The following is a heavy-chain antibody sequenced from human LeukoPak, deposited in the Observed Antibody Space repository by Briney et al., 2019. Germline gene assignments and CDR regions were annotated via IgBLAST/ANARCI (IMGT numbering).Heavy chain of an antibody. D-gene: IGHD2-15*01. CDR3: AREVCIGGSCSVFDY. V-gene: IGHV3-74*01. CDR2: INSDGSSR. J-gene: IGHJ4*02. CDR1: GFTFSSYW. Sequence: GGSLRLSCAASGFTFSSYWMHWVRQAPGKGLVWVSRINSDGSSRTYADSVKGRFTISRDNAKNTLSLQMNSQRTEDTAVYYCAREVCIGGSCSVFDYWGQGTLVTVSS.